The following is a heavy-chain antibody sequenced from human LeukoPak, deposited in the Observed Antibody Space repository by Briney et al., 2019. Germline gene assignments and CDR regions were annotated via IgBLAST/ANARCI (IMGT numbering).Heavy chain of an antibody. J-gene: IGHJ4*02. D-gene: IGHD2-2*01. CDR3: ATGERLVPAAMWFDY. Sequence: ASVKVSCKASGYTFTAYYLHWVRQAPGQGLEYMGWINSNSGATNCAQKFQGRVTMTRDTSISTAYMELSRLRSDDTAVYYCATGERLVPAAMWFDYWGQGTLVTVSS. CDR2: INSNSGAT. V-gene: IGHV1-2*02. CDR1: GYTFTAYY.